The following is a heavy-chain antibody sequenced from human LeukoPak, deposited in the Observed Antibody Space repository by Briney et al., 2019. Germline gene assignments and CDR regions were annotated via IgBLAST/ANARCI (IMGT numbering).Heavy chain of an antibody. V-gene: IGHV4-4*07. D-gene: IGHD5-18*01. CDR2: IYTSGST. CDR1: DGSISSYY. Sequence: SETLSLTCTVSDGSISSYYWNWIRQPARKGLEWIGRIYTSGSTTYNPSLKSRVTMSVDTSKNQFSLKLSSVTAADTAVYYCARDPGYSYGYLNWFDPWGQGTLVTVSS. J-gene: IGHJ5*02. CDR3: ARDPGYSYGYLNWFDP.